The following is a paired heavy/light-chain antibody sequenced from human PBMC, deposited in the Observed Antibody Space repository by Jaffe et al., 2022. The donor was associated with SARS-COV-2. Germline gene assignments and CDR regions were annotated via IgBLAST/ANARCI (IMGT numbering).Light chain of an antibody. J-gene: IGKJ4*01. CDR2: AAS. CDR1: QGISNY. V-gene: IGKV1-27*01. Sequence: DIQMTQSPSSLSASVGDRVTITCRASQGISNYLAWHQQKPGKVPKLLIYAASTLQSGVPSRFSGSGSGTDFTLTISSLQPEDVATYYCQKYNSAPLTFGGGTKVEIK. CDR3: QKYNSAPLT.
Heavy chain of an antibody. CDR1: GFTFSDYT. J-gene: IGHJ5*02. CDR3: ARDGPTYYDFWSGFNWFDP. CDR2: ISYDGSNK. Sequence: QVQLVESGGGVVQPGRSLRLSCAASGFTFSDYTMHWVRQAPGKGLEWVALISYDGSNKYYVDSVKGRFTISRDNSKNTLYLQMNSLRAEDTAVYYCARDGPTYYDFWSGFNWFDPWGQGTLVTVSS. D-gene: IGHD3-3*01. V-gene: IGHV3-30-3*01.